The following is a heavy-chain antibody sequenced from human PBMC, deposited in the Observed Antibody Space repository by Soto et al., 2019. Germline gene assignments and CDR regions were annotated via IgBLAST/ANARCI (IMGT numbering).Heavy chain of an antibody. CDR1: GFTFSSYG. Sequence: PGGSLRLSCAASGFTFSSYGMHWVRQAPGKGLEWVAVIWYDGSNKYYADSVKGRFTIPRDNSKNTLYLQMNSLRAEDTAVYYCAPGPEDTAMVSYWGQGTLVTVSS. CDR3: APGPEDTAMVSY. CDR2: IWYDGSNK. V-gene: IGHV3-30*02. D-gene: IGHD5-18*01. J-gene: IGHJ4*02.